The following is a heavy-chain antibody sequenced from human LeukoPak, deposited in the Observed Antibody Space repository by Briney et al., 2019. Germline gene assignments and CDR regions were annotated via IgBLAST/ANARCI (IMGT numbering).Heavy chain of an antibody. CDR1: GSTFSSYG. D-gene: IGHD3-22*01. CDR3: ARDDRSVFDY. V-gene: IGHV3-33*01. CDR2: IWYDGSNK. Sequence: PGGSQRLSCAASGSTFSSYGMHWVRQAPGKGLEWVAVIWYDGSNKYYADSVKGRFTISRDNSKNTLYLQMNSLRAEDTAVYYCARDDRSVFDYWGQGTLVTVSS. J-gene: IGHJ4*02.